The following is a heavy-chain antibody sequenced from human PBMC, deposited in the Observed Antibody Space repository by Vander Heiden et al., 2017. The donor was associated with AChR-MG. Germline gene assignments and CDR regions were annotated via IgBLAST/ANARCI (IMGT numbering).Heavy chain of an antibody. Sequence: QLQLQESGPGLVKPSETLSLTCTVPGGSISSSSYYWGWIRQPPGKGLEWIGSIYYSGSTYYNPSLKSRVTISVDTSKNQFSLKLSSVTAADTAVYYCARLIVVVPAATNDAFDIWGQGTMVTVSS. D-gene: IGHD2-2*01. J-gene: IGHJ3*02. V-gene: IGHV4-39*01. CDR2: IYYSGST. CDR1: GGSISSSSYY. CDR3: ARLIVVVPAATNDAFDI.